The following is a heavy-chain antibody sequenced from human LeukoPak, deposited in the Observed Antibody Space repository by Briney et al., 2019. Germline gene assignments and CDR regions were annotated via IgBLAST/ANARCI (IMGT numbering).Heavy chain of an antibody. CDR3: ARLRAPYCSSTSCYHYYCYYMDV. CDR2: INYSGST. D-gene: IGHD2-2*01. J-gene: IGHJ6*03. Sequence: SETLSLTCAVYGGFFSGYYWSWIRHPTGRGREWIGEINYSGSTNYSPYLKCRVHISVDTSKSQFSLKLSSVTAADTAVYYCARLRAPYCSSTSCYHYYCYYMDVWGKGTTVTVSS. CDR1: GGFFSGYY. V-gene: IGHV4-34*01.